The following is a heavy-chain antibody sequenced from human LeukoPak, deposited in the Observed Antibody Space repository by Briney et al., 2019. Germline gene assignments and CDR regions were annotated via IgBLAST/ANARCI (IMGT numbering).Heavy chain of an antibody. CDR3: ARGGGTHWFDP. D-gene: IGHD1-1*01. CDR2: ISAYNGNT. CDR1: GYTFTIYA. Sequence: ASVKVSFKASGYTFTIYAMHWVRQAPGQRLEWMGWISAYNGNTNYAQKLQGRVTMTTDTSTSTAYMELRSLRSDDTAVYYCARGGGTHWFDPWGQGTLVTVSS. V-gene: IGHV1-18*01. J-gene: IGHJ5*02.